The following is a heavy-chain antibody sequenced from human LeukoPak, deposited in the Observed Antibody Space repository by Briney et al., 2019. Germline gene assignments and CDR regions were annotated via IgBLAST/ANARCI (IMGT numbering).Heavy chain of an antibody. CDR3: ARPCSSRDGYNSGWFDP. J-gene: IGHJ5*02. V-gene: IGHV5-51*01. D-gene: IGHD5-24*01. CDR1: GYSFTSYW. Sequence: GEALKISCKGSGYSFTSYWIGWARQMPGKGLEWMGNIYPGDSDTRYSPSFQGQVTSSADKSISTAYLQWSSLKASDTAMYYCARPCSSRDGYNSGWFDPWGQGNLVTVSS. CDR2: IYPGDSDT.